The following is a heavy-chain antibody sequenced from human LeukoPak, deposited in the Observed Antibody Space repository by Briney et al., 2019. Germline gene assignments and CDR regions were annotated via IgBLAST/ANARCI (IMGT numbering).Heavy chain of an antibody. CDR2: ISSSSSYI. D-gene: IGHD2-15*01. Sequence: GGSLRLSCAASGFTFSSYSMNWVRQAPGKGLEWVSSISSSSSYIYYADSVKGRFTISRDNAKNSLYLQMNSLRAEDTAVYYCARGVVAATLSGTDYWGQGTLVTVSS. CDR1: GFTFSSYS. CDR3: ARGVVAATLSGTDY. V-gene: IGHV3-21*01. J-gene: IGHJ4*02.